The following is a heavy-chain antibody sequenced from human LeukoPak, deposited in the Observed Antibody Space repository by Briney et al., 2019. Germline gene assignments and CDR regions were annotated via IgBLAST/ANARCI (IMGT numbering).Heavy chain of an antibody. J-gene: IGHJ4*02. V-gene: IGHV1-2*02. D-gene: IGHD6-19*01. Sequence: ASVNVSCKASGYTFTGYYMHSVRQAPGQGLAGMGWINPNSGGTKYAQKFQGRATKTRETSISTAYMQLSRLRSDDTAVYYCAVGIAVAGTVDYWGQGTLVTVSS. CDR3: AVGIAVAGTVDY. CDR2: INPNSGGT. CDR1: GYTFTGYY.